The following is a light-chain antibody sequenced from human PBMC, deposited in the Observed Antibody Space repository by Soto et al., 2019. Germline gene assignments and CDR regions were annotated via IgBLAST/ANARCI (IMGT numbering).Light chain of an antibody. V-gene: IGKV1-5*01. J-gene: IGKJ2*02. CDR3: QQYNSYPCT. Sequence: DIQMTQSPSTLSASVGDRVTITCRASQSISSWLAWYQQKPGKAPKLLIYDASSLESGVPSRFSGSGSGTEFTLTISSLQHDDFATYYCQQYNSYPCTFGQGTKLEIK. CDR2: DAS. CDR1: QSISSW.